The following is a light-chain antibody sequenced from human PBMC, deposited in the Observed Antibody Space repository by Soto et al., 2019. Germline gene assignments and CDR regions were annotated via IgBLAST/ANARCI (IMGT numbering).Light chain of an antibody. Sequence: QSALTQPASVSGSPGQSITISCTGTSSDVGGYNYVSWYQQHPGKAPKLMIYEVSSRPSGVSNRFSGSKSGNTASLTISGLQAEDEADYYCSSYTSSSTLVFGTGNKVTVL. J-gene: IGLJ1*01. CDR3: SSYTSSSTLV. V-gene: IGLV2-14*01. CDR2: EVS. CDR1: SSDVGGYNY.